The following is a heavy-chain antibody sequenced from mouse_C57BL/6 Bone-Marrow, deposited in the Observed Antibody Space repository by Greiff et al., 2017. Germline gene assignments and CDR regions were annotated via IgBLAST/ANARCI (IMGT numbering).Heavy chain of an antibody. D-gene: IGHD2-4*01. V-gene: IGHV1-19*01. CDR2: INPYTGGT. J-gene: IGHJ3*01. CDR1: GYTFTDYY. CDR3: ARFDYDVAWFAY. Sequence: VQLQQSGPVLVKPGASVKMSCKASGYTFTDYYMNWVKQSHGKSLEWIGVINPYTGGTSYNQKFKGKATLTVDKSSSTAYMELNSLTSEASAVYYCARFDYDVAWFAYWGRGTLVTVSA.